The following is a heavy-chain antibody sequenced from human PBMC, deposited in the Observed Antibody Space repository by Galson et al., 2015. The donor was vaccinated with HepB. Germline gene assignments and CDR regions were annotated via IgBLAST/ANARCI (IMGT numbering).Heavy chain of an antibody. CDR3: ASGGSYSTLDY. V-gene: IGHV3-48*04. D-gene: IGHD1-26*01. J-gene: IGHJ4*02. CDR1: GLTFSSYS. Sequence: SLRLSCADSGLTFSSYSMNWVRQAPGKGLEWVSYISSSTSTIYYADYVKGRFTISRDNAKKSLFLQMNSLRAEDTAVYYCASGGSYSTLDYWGQGTLVTVSS. CDR2: ISSSTSTI.